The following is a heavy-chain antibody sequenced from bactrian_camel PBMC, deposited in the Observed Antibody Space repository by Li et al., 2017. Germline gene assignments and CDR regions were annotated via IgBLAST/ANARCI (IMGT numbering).Heavy chain of an antibody. Sequence: HVQLVESGGGLVQPGGSLRLSCSAGGSTSMYWWMGWVRQTPGKGLEWVSSLYSDGSNTDYAESMQGRFTISRDNAENMVYLQLNSLKSEDSALYYCATSLGGRLARRWDFDHWGQGTQVTVS. CDR1: GSTSMYWW. CDR2: LYSDGSNT. V-gene: IGHV3S6*01. CDR3: ATSLGGRLARRWDFDH. J-gene: IGHJ4*01. D-gene: IGHD6*01.